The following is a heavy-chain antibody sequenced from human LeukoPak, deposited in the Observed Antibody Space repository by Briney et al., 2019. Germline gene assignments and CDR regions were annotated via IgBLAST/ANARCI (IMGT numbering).Heavy chain of an antibody. CDR3: AREMATITYAFDI. CDR2: ISGSGGST. Sequence: SLRLXCAASXFTFSSYAMSWVRQAPGKGLEWVSAISGSGGSTYYADSVKGRFTISRDNSKNTRYLKMKRLRAEDTAVYYCAREMATITYAFDIWGQGTMVTVSS. D-gene: IGHD5-24*01. J-gene: IGHJ3*02. V-gene: IGHV3-23*01. CDR1: XFTFSSYA.